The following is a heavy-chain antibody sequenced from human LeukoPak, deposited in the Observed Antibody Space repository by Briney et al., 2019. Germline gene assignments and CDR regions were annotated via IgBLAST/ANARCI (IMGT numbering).Heavy chain of an antibody. Sequence: SETLSLTCTVSGGSISSSSYYWGWIRQPPGKGLEWIGSIYYSGSTYYNPSLKSRVTISVDTSKNQFSLKLSSVTAADTAVYYCARQEGGGYYYYYYMDVWGKGTTVTVSS. CDR1: GGSISSSSYY. D-gene: IGHD3-16*01. J-gene: IGHJ6*03. CDR2: IYYSGST. V-gene: IGHV4-39*07. CDR3: ARQEGGGYYYYYYMDV.